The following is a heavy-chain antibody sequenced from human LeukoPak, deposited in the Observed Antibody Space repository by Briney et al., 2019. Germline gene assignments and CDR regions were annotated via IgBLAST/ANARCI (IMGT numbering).Heavy chain of an antibody. Sequence: PSETLSLICAVYGGSFSGYYWSWIRQPPGKGLEWIGEINHSGSTSYNPSLKSRVTISVDTSKNQFSLKLSSVTAADTAAYYCARTGFLLPFDYWGQGTLVTVSS. CDR2: INHSGST. CDR1: GGSFSGYY. V-gene: IGHV4-34*01. CDR3: ARTGFLLPFDY. D-gene: IGHD2-15*01. J-gene: IGHJ4*02.